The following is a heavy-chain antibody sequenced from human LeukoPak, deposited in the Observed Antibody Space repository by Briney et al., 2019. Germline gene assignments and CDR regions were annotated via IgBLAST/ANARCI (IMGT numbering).Heavy chain of an antibody. J-gene: IGHJ4*02. D-gene: IGHD2-15*01. CDR1: GGSISSYY. V-gene: IGHV4-59*08. CDR3: ARRYCSGGSCYSSFDY. Sequence: PSETLSLTCTVSGGSISSYYWSWLRQPPGKGLEWIGYIYYSGSTNYNPSLKSRVTISVDTSKNQFSLKLSSVTAADTAVYYCARRYCSGGSCYSSFDYWGQGTLVTVSS. CDR2: IYYSGST.